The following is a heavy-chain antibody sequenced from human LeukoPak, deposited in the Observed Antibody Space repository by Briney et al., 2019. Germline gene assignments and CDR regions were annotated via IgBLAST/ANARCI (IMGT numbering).Heavy chain of an antibody. CDR3: ARDSADYGDYDY. CDR2: ISAYNGNT. D-gene: IGHD4-17*01. Sequence: ASVKVSCKASGYTFTNYIISWVRQAPGQGLEWMGWISAYNGNTNYAQKLQGRVTMTRDTSTSTVYMELSSLRSEDTAVYYCARDSADYGDYDYWGQGTLVTVSS. J-gene: IGHJ4*02. V-gene: IGHV1-18*01. CDR1: GYTFTNYI.